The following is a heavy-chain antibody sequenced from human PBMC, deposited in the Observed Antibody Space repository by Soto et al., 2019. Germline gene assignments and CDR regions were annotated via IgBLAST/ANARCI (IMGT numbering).Heavy chain of an antibody. J-gene: IGHJ4*02. CDR1: GGSFSGYY. V-gene: IGHV4-34*01. Sequence: LSLTCAVYGGSFSGYYWSWIRQPPGKGLEWIGEINHSGSTNYNTSLKSRVTISVDTSKNQFSLKLSSVTAAATAVYYCARAAGSGSGLDWRQGTLVTASS. CDR2: INHSGST. CDR3: ARAAGSGSGLD. D-gene: IGHD3-10*01.